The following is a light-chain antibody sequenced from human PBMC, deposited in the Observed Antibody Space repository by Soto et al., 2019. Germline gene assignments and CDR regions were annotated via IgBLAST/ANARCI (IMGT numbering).Light chain of an antibody. CDR3: QQYDNWPRT. CDR1: QSVSSN. CDR2: GAS. Sequence: EMVVTQSPAALSVFPGATATLSCRASQSVSSNLAWYQQKPGQAPRLLIYGASTRATGIPARFSGSGSGTDFTLTISSLQSEDVAVYYCQQYDNWPRTFGQGTKVEIK. V-gene: IGKV3-15*01. J-gene: IGKJ1*01.